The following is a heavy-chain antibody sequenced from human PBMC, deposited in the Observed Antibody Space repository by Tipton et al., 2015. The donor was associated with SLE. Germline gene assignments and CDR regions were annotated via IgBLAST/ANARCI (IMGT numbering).Heavy chain of an antibody. Sequence: TLSLTCTVSGGSIGSGNFYWTWIRQAAGKGLEWIGRLSTSGSTNYNPSLKSRVTISLDTSKNYFSLTLTSVTAADTAVYYCARDEGWAFDIWGQGTMVTVSS. CDR3: ARDEGWAFDI. CDR2: LSTSGST. V-gene: IGHV4-61*02. D-gene: IGHD2-15*01. J-gene: IGHJ3*02. CDR1: GGSIGSGNFY.